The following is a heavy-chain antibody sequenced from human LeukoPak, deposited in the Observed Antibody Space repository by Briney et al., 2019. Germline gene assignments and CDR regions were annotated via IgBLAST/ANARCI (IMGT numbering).Heavy chain of an antibody. V-gene: IGHV3-74*01. Sequence: PGGSLRLSCAASGFTFGSPWMHWVRQAPGKGLVWVSRINSDGSATAYADSVKGRFTISRDNAENTLYLQMNSLRAEDTAVYYCAQSTASYRAHGYWGQGILVTVSS. CDR2: INSDGSAT. CDR1: GFTFGSPW. J-gene: IGHJ4*02. CDR3: AQSTASYRAHGY. D-gene: IGHD2-8*02.